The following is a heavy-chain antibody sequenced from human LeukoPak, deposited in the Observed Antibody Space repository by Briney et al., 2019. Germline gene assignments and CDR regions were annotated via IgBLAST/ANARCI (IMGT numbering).Heavy chain of an antibody. D-gene: IGHD2-2*02. J-gene: IGHJ3*01. CDR1: GYPFSSYD. CDR3: ARMVLGYCSSTTCSTRQVDAFAV. V-gene: IGHV1-8*01. Sequence: ASVKVSCTASGYPFSSYDINWVRQAPGQGLEWMGWMNPNNGDTGYAQKFQGRVSMTMNTSIGTAYMELSSLTSEDTAVYYCARMVLGYCSSTTCSTRQVDAFAVWGQGPLVTVSS. CDR2: MNPNNGDT.